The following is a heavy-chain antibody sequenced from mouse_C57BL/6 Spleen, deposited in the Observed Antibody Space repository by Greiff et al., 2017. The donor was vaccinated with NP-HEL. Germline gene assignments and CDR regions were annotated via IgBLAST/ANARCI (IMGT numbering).Heavy chain of an antibody. CDR3: ARGSYGNSVGAY. V-gene: IGHV1-82*01. J-gene: IGHJ3*01. CDR2: IYPGDGDT. CDR1: GYAFSSSW. Sequence: VQLQQSGPELVKPGASVKISCKASGYAFSSSWMNWVKQRPGKGLEWIGRIYPGDGDTNYNGKFKGKATLTADKSSSTAYMQLSSLTSEDSAVYFCARGSYGNSVGAYWGQGTLVTVSA. D-gene: IGHD2-1*01.